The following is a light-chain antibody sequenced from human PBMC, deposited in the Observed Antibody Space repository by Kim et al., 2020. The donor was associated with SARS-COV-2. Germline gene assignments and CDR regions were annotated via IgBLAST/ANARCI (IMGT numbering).Light chain of an antibody. J-gene: IGLJ2*01. Sequence: QSVVTQPPSGSGTPGQRVTISCSGSQSNVGSKFVYWYQQFPGKAPKILVYSNGQRPSGVPDRFSASKSGTSAFLAISGLRSEDEADYFCATWDDSLNGVIIGGGTQLTV. CDR3: ATWDDSLNGVI. CDR2: SNG. V-gene: IGLV1-47*01. CDR1: QSNVGSKF.